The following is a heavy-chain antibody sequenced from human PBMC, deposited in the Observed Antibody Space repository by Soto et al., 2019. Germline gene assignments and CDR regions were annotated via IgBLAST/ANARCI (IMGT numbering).Heavy chain of an antibody. CDR3: ARDSEY. V-gene: IGHV3-74*01. CDR2: INSDGSST. CDR1: GFSFSTYW. Sequence: EVQLVESGGGLVQPGGSLGLSCEASGFSFSTYWLHWVRQAPGKGLVWVSRINSDGSSTYYADSVKGRVTSSRDNAKNTLYLQLNSLRPEDTAVYYCARDSEYWGQGTLVTVSS. J-gene: IGHJ4*02.